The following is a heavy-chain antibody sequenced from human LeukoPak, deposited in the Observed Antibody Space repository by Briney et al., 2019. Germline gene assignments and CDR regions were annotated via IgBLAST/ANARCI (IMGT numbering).Heavy chain of an antibody. CDR1: GYTFTSYG. J-gene: IGHJ3*02. Sequence: ASVKVSCKASGYTFTSYGISWVRQAPGQGLEWTGWISAYNGNTNYAQKLQGRVTMTTDTSTSTAYMELRSLRSDDTAVYYCARGGLRYFDWLLHAFDIWGQGTMVTVSS. CDR3: ARGGLRYFDWLLHAFDI. V-gene: IGHV1-18*01. D-gene: IGHD3-9*01. CDR2: ISAYNGNT.